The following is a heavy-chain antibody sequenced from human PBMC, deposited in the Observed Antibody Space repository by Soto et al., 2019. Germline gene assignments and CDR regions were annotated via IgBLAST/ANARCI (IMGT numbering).Heavy chain of an antibody. CDR3: ARSYRHPYYYDSSGYRYNWFDP. D-gene: IGHD3-22*01. J-gene: IGHJ5*02. Sequence: LSLTCTVSGGSISSYYWSWIRQPPGKGLEWIGYIYYSGSTNYNPSLKSRVTISVDTSKNQFSLKLSSVTAADTAVYYCARSYRHPYYYDSSGYRYNWFDPWGQGTLVTVSS. CDR1: GGSISSYY. CDR2: IYYSGST. V-gene: IGHV4-59*01.